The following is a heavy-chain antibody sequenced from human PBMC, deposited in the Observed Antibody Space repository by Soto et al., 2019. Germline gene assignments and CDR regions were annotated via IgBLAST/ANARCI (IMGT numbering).Heavy chain of an antibody. CDR2: IYYSGST. CDR1: GGSISSSGDY. J-gene: IGHJ5*02. V-gene: IGHV4-31*03. D-gene: IGHD3-10*01. CDR3: AKGGLVRGGNYDYFDP. Sequence: TSETLSLTCTVSGGSISSSGDYWSWLRQHPGKGLEWIGYIYYSGSTNYSPSLKSRVTISVDTSKNQFSLRLNSVTPDDTAVFYCAKGGLVRGGNYDYFDPWGQGTLDTVSS.